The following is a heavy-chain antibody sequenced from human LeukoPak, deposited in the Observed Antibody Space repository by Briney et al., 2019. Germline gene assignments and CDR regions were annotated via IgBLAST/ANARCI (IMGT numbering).Heavy chain of an antibody. CDR2: INPSGNDT. J-gene: IGHJ4*02. CDR1: GYTFSSYY. CDR3: AGRVSGSYLGPLDF. V-gene: IGHV1-46*03. D-gene: IGHD1-26*01. Sequence: ASVKVSCKASGYTFSSYYMHWVRQAPGQGLEWMGIINPSGNDTSYAQKFQGRVTITRDTSTSTVYMELSSLRSEDTAMYYCAGRVSGSYLGPLDFWGQGTLVSVSS.